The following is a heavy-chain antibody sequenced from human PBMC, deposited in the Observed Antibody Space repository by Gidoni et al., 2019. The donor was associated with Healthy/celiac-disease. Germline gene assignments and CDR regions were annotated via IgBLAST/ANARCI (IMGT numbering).Heavy chain of an antibody. CDR3: AKDQGIQLWLTQFDY. Sequence: AISGSGGSTYYADSVKGRFTISRDNSKNTLYLQMNSLRAEDTAVYYCAKDQGIQLWLTQFDYWGQGTLVTVSS. CDR2: ISGSGGST. D-gene: IGHD5-18*01. J-gene: IGHJ4*02. V-gene: IGHV3-23*01.